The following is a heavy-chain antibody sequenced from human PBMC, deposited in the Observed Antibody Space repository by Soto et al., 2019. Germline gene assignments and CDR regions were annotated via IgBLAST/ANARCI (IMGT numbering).Heavy chain of an antibody. Sequence: ASVKVSCKASGGTFSSYTISWVRQAPGQGLEWMGRIIPILGIANYAQKFQGRVTITADKSTSTAYMELSSLRSEDTAVYYCARDEVRGAVAGTSYYYMDVWGKGTTVTVSS. CDR1: GGTFSSYT. J-gene: IGHJ6*03. V-gene: IGHV1-69*04. CDR3: ARDEVRGAVAGTSYYYMDV. D-gene: IGHD6-19*01. CDR2: IIPILGIA.